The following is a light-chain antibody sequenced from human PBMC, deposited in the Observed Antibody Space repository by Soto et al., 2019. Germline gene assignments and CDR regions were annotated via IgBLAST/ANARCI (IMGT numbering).Light chain of an antibody. CDR2: DTS. Sequence: EIVMTQSPATLSVSPGEGATLSCRASQSVGSKVAWYQQRPGQAPRLLIYDTSTRATGIAARFSGSGSGTEVTLTISSLQSEDFAVYYCQQYNNWPPVYTFGQGTKLEIK. J-gene: IGKJ2*01. V-gene: IGKV3D-15*01. CDR3: QQYNNWPPVYT. CDR1: QSVGSK.